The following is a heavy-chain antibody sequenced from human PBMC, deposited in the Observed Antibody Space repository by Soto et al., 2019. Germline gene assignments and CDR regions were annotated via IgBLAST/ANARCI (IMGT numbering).Heavy chain of an antibody. Sequence: SETLSLTCAVYGGSFSGYYWSWIRQPPGKGLEWIGEINHSGSTNYNPSLKSRVTISVDTSKNQFSLKLSSVTAADTAVYYCARRGYYYDSSGYPRGNWFDPWGQGTLGTVS. CDR1: GGSFSGYY. V-gene: IGHV4-34*01. CDR2: INHSGST. CDR3: ARRGYYYDSSGYPRGNWFDP. D-gene: IGHD3-22*01. J-gene: IGHJ5*02.